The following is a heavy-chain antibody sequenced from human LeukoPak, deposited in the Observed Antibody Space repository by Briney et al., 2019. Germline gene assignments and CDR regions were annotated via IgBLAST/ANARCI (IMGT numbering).Heavy chain of an antibody. CDR2: INHSGST. D-gene: IGHD3-3*01. CDR1: GGSFSGYY. J-gene: IGHJ6*03. Sequence: SETLSLTCAVYGGSFSGYYWSWIRQPPGKGLEWIGEINHSGSTNYNPSLKSRVTISVDTSKNQFSLKLSSVTAADTAVYYCARTATFTYYDSWSGPPSYYMDVWGKGTTVTVSS. V-gene: IGHV4-34*01. CDR3: ARTATFTYYDSWSGPPSYYMDV.